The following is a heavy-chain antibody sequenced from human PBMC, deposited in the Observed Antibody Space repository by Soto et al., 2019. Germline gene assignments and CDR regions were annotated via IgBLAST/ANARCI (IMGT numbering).Heavy chain of an antibody. J-gene: IGHJ6*03. D-gene: IGHD6-6*01. CDR1: GGSISSYY. Sequence: SETLSLTCTVSGGSISSYYWSWIRQPPGKGLEWIGYIYYSGSTNYNPSLKSRVTISVDTSKNQFSLKLSSVTAADTAVYYCARHRTSSSAGYYYYMDVWGKGTTVTVSS. CDR2: IYYSGST. V-gene: IGHV4-59*08. CDR3: ARHRTSSSAGYYYYMDV.